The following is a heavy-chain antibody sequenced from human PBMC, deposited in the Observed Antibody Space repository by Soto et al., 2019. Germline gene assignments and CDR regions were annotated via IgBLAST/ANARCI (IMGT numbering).Heavy chain of an antibody. CDR3: ARSNYGDYEGRDAFDI. CDR2: MWNDGNKE. Sequence: QVHLVESGGGVVQPGRSLRLSCAASGFTLSVFGMHWVRQAPGKGLEWVAVMWNDGNKEYYADSVKGRFNISRDSSQNTLDLQMNSLRAEDTAIYYCARSNYGDYEGRDAFDIWGPGTMLTVSS. V-gene: IGHV3-33*01. CDR1: GFTLSVFG. J-gene: IGHJ3*02. D-gene: IGHD4-17*01.